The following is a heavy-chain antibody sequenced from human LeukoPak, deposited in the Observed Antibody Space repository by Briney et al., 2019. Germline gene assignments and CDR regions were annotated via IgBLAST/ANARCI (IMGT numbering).Heavy chain of an antibody. CDR3: AREASYGSGSSYYFDY. D-gene: IGHD3-10*01. Sequence: SETLSLTCTVSGGSISSSSYYWSWIRQPPGKGLGWIGYIYYSGSTNYNPSLKSRVTISVDTSKNQFSLKLSSVTAADTAVYYCAREASYGSGSSYYFDYWGQGTLVTVSS. CDR1: GGSISSSSYY. J-gene: IGHJ4*02. V-gene: IGHV4-61*01. CDR2: IYYSGST.